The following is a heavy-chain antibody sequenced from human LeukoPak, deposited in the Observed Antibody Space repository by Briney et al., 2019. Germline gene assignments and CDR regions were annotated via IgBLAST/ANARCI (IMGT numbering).Heavy chain of an antibody. D-gene: IGHD6-13*01. Sequence: ETLSLTCTVSGGSFSSNYWSWIRQPPGKGLEWSGYISSSGSTNYSPSLKSRVTISVDTSKNQLSLRLSSVIAADTAVYYCARDQGIAAASVGYFDYWGQGTLVTVSS. V-gene: IGHV4-4*09. CDR3: ARDQGIAAASVGYFDY. CDR2: ISSSGST. J-gene: IGHJ4*02. CDR1: GGSFSSNY.